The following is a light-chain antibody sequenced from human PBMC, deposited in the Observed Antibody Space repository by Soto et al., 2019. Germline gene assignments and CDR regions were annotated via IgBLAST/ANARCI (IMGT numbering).Light chain of an antibody. J-gene: IGKJ2*01. CDR2: WAS. V-gene: IGKV4-1*01. CDR1: LSVFYSSNNKNY. Sequence: IVMTQSPDSLAVSLGERATINCKSSLSVFYSSNNKNYLAWYRQKPGQPPKLLIYWASIRESGVPDRISGSGSGTDFTLTISSLQAEDVAVYYCQQYYSTPPYTFGQGTKLEIK. CDR3: QQYYSTPPYT.